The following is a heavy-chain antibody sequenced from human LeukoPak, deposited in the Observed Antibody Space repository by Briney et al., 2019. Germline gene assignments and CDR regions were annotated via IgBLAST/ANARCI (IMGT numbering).Heavy chain of an antibody. CDR2: ISYDGSNK. CDR3: ARGGTETYYDILTFDY. J-gene: IGHJ4*02. Sequence: PGRSLRLSCAASGFTFSSYAMHWVRQAPGKGLEWVAVISYDGSNKYYADSVKGRFTISRDSSKNTLYLQMNSLRAEDTAVYYCARGGTETYYDILTFDYWGQGTLVTVSS. CDR1: GFTFSSYA. V-gene: IGHV3-30*04. D-gene: IGHD3-9*01.